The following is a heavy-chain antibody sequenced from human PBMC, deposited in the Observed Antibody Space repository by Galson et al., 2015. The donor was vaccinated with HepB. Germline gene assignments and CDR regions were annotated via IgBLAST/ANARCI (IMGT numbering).Heavy chain of an antibody. Sequence: CAISGDSVSSNNAVWNWIRQSPSRGLEWLGRTYYRSKWYKDYALFVKSRITINADTSRNQISLQLNSMTPKDTAVYYCAYGVDVWGQGTTVTVSS. CDR2: TYYRSKWYK. CDR1: GDSVSSNNAV. V-gene: IGHV6-1*01. CDR3: AYGVDV. J-gene: IGHJ6*02.